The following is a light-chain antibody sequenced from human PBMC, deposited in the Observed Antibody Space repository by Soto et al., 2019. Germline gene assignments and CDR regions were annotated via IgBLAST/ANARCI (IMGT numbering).Light chain of an antibody. CDR1: SSDVGGHNY. V-gene: IGLV2-8*01. CDR3: TSYAGSDNVI. CDR2: EVI. Sequence: QSALTQPPSASGSPGQSATISCTGTSSDVGGHNYVSWYQQHPGKAPKLLIYEVIQRPSGVPDRFSGSKSGNTASLTVSGLQAEDEADYYCTSYAGSDNVIFGGGTKLTVL. J-gene: IGLJ2*01.